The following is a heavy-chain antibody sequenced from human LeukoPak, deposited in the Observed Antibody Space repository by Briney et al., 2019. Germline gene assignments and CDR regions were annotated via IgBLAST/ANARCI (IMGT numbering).Heavy chain of an antibody. J-gene: IGHJ6*03. V-gene: IGHV4-34*01. CDR1: GGSFSGYY. CDR3: ARLGRCSSTSCFYYMDV. D-gene: IGHD2-2*01. CDR2: INHSGST. Sequence: SETLSLTCAVYGGSFSGYYWSWIRQPPGKGLEWIGEINHSGSTNYNPSLKSRATISVDTSKNQFSLKLSSVTAADTAVYYCARLGRCSSTSCFYYMDVWGKGTTVTVSS.